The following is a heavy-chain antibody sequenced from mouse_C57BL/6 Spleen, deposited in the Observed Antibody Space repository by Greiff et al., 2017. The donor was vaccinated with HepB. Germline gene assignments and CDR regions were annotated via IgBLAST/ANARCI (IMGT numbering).Heavy chain of an antibody. CDR1: GYTFTSYW. V-gene: IGHV1-50*01. J-gene: IGHJ4*01. D-gene: IGHD1-1*01. CDR2: IDPSDSYT. CDR3: ASFSVVGYAMDY. Sequence: VQLQQSGAELVKPGASVKLSCKASGYTFTSYWMQWVKQRPGQGLEWIGEIDPSDSYTNYNQKFKGKATLTVDTSSSTAYMQLSSLTSEDSAVYYCASFSVVGYAMDYWGQGTSVTVSS.